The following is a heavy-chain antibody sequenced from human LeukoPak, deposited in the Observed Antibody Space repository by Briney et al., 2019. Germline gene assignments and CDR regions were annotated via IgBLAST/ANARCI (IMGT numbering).Heavy chain of an antibody. CDR3: ARGSYYYDSSGETGAFDI. Sequence: ASVKVSCKASGYTFTSYGISWVRQAPGQGLEWMGWISAYNGNTNYAQKLQGRVTMTTDTSTSTAYMELRSLRSDDTAVYYCARGSYYYDSSGETGAFDIWGQGTMVTVSS. CDR1: GYTFTSYG. D-gene: IGHD3-22*01. V-gene: IGHV1-18*01. CDR2: ISAYNGNT. J-gene: IGHJ3*02.